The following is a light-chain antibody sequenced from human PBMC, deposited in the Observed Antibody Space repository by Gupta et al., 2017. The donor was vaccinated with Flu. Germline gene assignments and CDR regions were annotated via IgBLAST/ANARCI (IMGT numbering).Light chain of an antibody. J-gene: IGLJ3*02. CDR2: STN. CDR1: SGSVSTSHS. Sequence: QTGVTQEPLFSVSPGGTVTRTSVLSSGSVSTSHSPSWYQQTPGQDPRTLIYSTNISSSGVPDRFSASILGNKAALPTTGAQADDESDCYCLLYMGSALNLVFGGGTKLTVL. CDR3: LLYMGSALNLV. V-gene: IGLV8-61*01.